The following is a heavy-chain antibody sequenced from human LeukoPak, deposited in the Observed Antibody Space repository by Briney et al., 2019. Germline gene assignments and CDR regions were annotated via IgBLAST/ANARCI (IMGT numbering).Heavy chain of an antibody. CDR1: GFTFSSFA. V-gene: IGHV3-23*01. D-gene: IGHD2-15*01. J-gene: IGHJ4*02. CDR2: VSRTGSTK. CDR3: AKRKNSPGYSSLDQ. Sequence: GGSLRLSCVASGFTFSSFASDWVRQAPGRGLEWISVVSRTGSTKYYADSVKGRFTVSRDNAKNTVYLQMNSLRVDDSAVYYCAKRKNSPGYSSLDQWGQGTLVTVSS.